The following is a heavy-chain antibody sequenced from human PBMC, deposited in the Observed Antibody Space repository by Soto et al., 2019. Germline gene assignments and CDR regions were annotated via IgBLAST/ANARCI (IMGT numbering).Heavy chain of an antibody. CDR1: GYSFSTHA. Sequence: QVYLVQSGAEEKNPGASVKVSCKASGYSFSTHAMHWVRQAPGQGLEWVGWINSVNDHTIYSEKFQGRVTITSDTSETTAYMELSSLTSEDTAVYYCARNILGGTTDYWGQGTLVTVSS. CDR2: INSVNDHT. CDR3: ARNILGGTTDY. V-gene: IGHV1-3*05. D-gene: IGHD1-7*01. J-gene: IGHJ4*02.